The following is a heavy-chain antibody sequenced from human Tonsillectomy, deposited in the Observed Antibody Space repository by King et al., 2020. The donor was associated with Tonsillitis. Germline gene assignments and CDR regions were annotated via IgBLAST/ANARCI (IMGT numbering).Heavy chain of an antibody. D-gene: IGHD1-26*01. J-gene: IGHJ4*02. Sequence: QLQESGPGVVKPSETLSLTCTVSGGSISSSDHYWAWIRQPPGKGLEWIGCMYYSGTIFYNPSLKSRITTSGGTSETRFSLKVSSVTAADTAVYFCARSVSGSFDYWGQGALVTVSS. CDR2: MYYSGTI. V-gene: IGHV4-39*01. CDR3: ARSVSGSFDY. CDR1: GGSISSSDHY.